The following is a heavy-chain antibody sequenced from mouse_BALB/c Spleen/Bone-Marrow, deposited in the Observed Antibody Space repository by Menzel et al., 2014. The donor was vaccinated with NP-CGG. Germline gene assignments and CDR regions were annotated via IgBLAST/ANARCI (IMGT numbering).Heavy chain of an antibody. Sequence: EVQGVEPGPSRVKPSQTLCLTCSVTGDPITSGYWNWIRKVQGNKLEEMGYISYSGSTYYSPSLKSRISITRDTSKNXYYLQLNSVSAEGTATYCCATYDRYYFDYWGQGTALTVSS. J-gene: IGHJ2*01. CDR2: ISYSGST. CDR1: GDPITSGY. D-gene: IGHD2-3*01. V-gene: IGHV3-8*02. CDR3: ATYDRYYFDY.